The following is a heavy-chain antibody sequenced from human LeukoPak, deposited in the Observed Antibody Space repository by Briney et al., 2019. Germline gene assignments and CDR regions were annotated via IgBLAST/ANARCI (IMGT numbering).Heavy chain of an antibody. J-gene: IGHJ3*01. CDR3: ATLPPGNYDAFDV. CDR2: FNPEDVKT. V-gene: IGHV1-24*01. Sequence: ASVKVSCKVSGYILTELSMHWVRQAPGKGLEWMGGFNPEDVKTIYAQKFQGRVTMTEDTSTDTAYMELSSLRSEDTAVYYCATLPPGNYDAFDVWGQGTMVTVSS. CDR1: GYILTELS. D-gene: IGHD1-7*01.